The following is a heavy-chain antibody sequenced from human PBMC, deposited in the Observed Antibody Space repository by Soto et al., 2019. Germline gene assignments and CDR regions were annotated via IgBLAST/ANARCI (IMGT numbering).Heavy chain of an antibody. D-gene: IGHD5-18*01. Sequence: SLRLSCAASGFTFSSYGMHWVRQAPGKGLEWVAVISYDGSNKYYADSVKGRFTISRDNSKNTLYLQMNSLRAEDTAVYYCAKNGYSYDHYYYGMDVWGQGTTVTVSS. V-gene: IGHV3-30*18. J-gene: IGHJ6*02. CDR2: ISYDGSNK. CDR3: AKNGYSYDHYYYGMDV. CDR1: GFTFSSYG.